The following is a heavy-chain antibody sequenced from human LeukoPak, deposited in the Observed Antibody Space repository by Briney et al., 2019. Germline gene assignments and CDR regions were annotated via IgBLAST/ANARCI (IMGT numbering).Heavy chain of an antibody. J-gene: IGHJ3*01. CDR3: AREGHYGNDAFDV. D-gene: IGHD4-17*01. Sequence: GGSLRLSCAVSGFTFSRFWMSWIRQAPGKGLEWVAHINQDRSQTYYVDSVKGRFTISRDNTKNSLFLVMNNLRVEDTAVYYCAREGHYGNDAFDVWDQGTLVTVSS. V-gene: IGHV3-7*01. CDR2: INQDRSQT. CDR1: GFTFSRFW.